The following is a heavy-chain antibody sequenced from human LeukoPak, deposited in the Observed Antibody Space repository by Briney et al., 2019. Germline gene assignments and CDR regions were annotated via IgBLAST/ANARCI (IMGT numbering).Heavy chain of an antibody. J-gene: IGHJ4*02. V-gene: IGHV3-48*04. Sequence: GGSLRLSCAASGFTFSSYSMNWVRQAPGKGLEWVSYISSSSSTIYYADSVRGRFTISRDNAKNSLYLQMNSLRAEDTAVYYCASPRYNWNDGGEFDYWGQGTLVTVSS. D-gene: IGHD1-1*01. CDR1: GFTFSSYS. CDR2: ISSSSSTI. CDR3: ASPRYNWNDGGEFDY.